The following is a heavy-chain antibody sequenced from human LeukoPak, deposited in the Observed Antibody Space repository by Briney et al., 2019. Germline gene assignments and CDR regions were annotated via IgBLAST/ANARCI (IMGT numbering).Heavy chain of an antibody. V-gene: IGHV3-48*03. J-gene: IGHJ3*02. Sequence: GGSLRLSCAASGFTFSTYDMNWVRQAPGKGLERVSYISFSGTTMYYADSVKGRLTISRDNAKNSLYLQMNSLRAEDTAVYYCARDLTPVTYYYDSSGHDAFDIWGQGTMVTVSS. CDR3: ARDLTPVTYYYDSSGHDAFDI. CDR2: ISFSGTTM. D-gene: IGHD3-22*01. CDR1: GFTFSTYD.